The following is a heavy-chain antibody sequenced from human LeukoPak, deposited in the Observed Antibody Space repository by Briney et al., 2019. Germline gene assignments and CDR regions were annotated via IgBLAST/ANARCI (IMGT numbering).Heavy chain of an antibody. CDR1: GYTFTSYD. CDR3: ARDGDSSGRN. D-gene: IGHD6-19*01. J-gene: IGHJ4*02. Sequence: SVKVSCKASGYTFTSYDINWVRQATGQGLEWMGGIIPIFGTANYAQKFQGRVTITADESTSTAYMELSSLRSEDTAVYYCARDGDSSGRNWGQGTLVTVSS. V-gene: IGHV1-69*13. CDR2: IIPIFGTA.